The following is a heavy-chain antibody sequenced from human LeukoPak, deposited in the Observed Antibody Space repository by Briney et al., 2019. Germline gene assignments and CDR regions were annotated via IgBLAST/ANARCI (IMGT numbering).Heavy chain of an antibody. Sequence: GGSLRLSCAASGFTFSSYSMNWVRQAPGKGLEWVSSISSSSSYIYYADSVKGRFTISRDNAKNSLYLQMNSLRAEDTAAYYCARDRRRELSSLAFDIWGQGTMVTVSS. CDR1: GFTFSSYS. D-gene: IGHD3-16*02. J-gene: IGHJ3*02. CDR3: ARDRRRELSSLAFDI. CDR2: ISSSSSYI. V-gene: IGHV3-21*01.